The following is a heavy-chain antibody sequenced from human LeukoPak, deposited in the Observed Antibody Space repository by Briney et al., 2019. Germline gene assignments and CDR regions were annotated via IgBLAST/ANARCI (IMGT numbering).Heavy chain of an antibody. V-gene: IGHV3-23*01. CDR2: ISGGGAET. J-gene: IGHJ5*02. CDR1: GFTFSAFA. D-gene: IGHD2/OR15-2a*01. Sequence: PGGSLRLSCPASGFTFSAFAMHWVRQAPGKGLAWVSAISGGGAETYYAESVKGRFTISRDNSKNTLHLQMSSLRAEDTALYYCAQVVLSLPNSAHDTWGQGTLVSVSS. CDR3: AQVVLSLPNSAHDT.